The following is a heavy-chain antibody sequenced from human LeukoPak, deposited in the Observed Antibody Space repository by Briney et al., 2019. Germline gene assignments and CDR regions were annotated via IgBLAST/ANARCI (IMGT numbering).Heavy chain of an antibody. D-gene: IGHD3-10*01. J-gene: IGHJ4*02. CDR1: GFTFSRYW. Sequence: PGGSLRLSCAASGFTFSRYWMHWVRQAPGKGLVWVSRINSDGSSTSYADSVKGRFTISRDNSKNTLYLQMNSLRAEDTALYFCAKDRSVVRGDFFDYWGQGTLVTVSS. CDR3: AKDRSVVRGDFFDY. CDR2: INSDGSST. V-gene: IGHV3-74*01.